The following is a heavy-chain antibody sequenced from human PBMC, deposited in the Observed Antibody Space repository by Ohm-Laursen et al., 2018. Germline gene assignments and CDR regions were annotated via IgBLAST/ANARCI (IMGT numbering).Heavy chain of an antibody. CDR2: IIPILGIA. J-gene: IGHJ6*02. V-gene: IGHV1-69*04. D-gene: IGHD3-3*01. Sequence: SVKVSCKASGGTFSSYAISWVRQAPGQGLEWMGRIIPILGIANYAQKFQGRVTITADKSTSTAYMELSSLRSEDTAVYYCASNTHYDFWSGYYSSGMDVWGQGTTVTVAS. CDR1: GGTFSSYA. CDR3: ASNTHYDFWSGYYSSGMDV.